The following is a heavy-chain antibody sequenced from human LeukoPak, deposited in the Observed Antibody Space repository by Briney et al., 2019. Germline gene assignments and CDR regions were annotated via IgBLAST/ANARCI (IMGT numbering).Heavy chain of an antibody. CDR2: IKQDGSEK. CDR3: ARDEGQLLWCGASYYYYGMDV. J-gene: IGHJ6*02. Sequence: GGPLRLSCAASGFTFSSYWMSWVRQAPGKGLEWVANIKQDGSEKYYVDSVKGRFTISRDNAKNSLYLQMNSLRAEDTAVYYCARDEGQLLWCGASYYYYGMDVWGQGTTVTVSS. V-gene: IGHV3-7*01. D-gene: IGHD3-10*01. CDR1: GFTFSSYW.